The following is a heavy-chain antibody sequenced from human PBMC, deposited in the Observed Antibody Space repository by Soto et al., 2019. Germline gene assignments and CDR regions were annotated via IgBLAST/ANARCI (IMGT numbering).Heavy chain of an antibody. CDR2: VSAYNRNT. Sequence: ASVKVSCKASGYTFSNYGITWVRQAPGQGLEWMGWVSAYNRNTNYAQKFEDRVTMTTDTSTGTAYMELRSLRSDDTAVYYCAKNGQPPYYYYGLDVWGQGTTVTVSS. CDR1: GYTFSNYG. D-gene: IGHD2-8*01. CDR3: AKNGQPPYYYYGLDV. J-gene: IGHJ6*02. V-gene: IGHV1-18*04.